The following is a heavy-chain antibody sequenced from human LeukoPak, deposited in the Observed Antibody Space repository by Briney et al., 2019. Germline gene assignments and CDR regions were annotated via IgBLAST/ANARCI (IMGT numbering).Heavy chain of an antibody. CDR3: ARDPGDPLGANWFDP. D-gene: IGHD1-14*01. J-gene: IGHJ5*02. CDR1: GGSISNYY. CDR2: IYTSGST. Sequence: PSETLSLTCTVSGGSISNYYWSWIRQPAGKGLEWIGRIYTSGSTNYNPSLKSRVTMSVDTSKNQFSLKLSSVTAADTAVYYCARDPGDPLGANWFDPWGQGTLVTVSS. V-gene: IGHV4-4*07.